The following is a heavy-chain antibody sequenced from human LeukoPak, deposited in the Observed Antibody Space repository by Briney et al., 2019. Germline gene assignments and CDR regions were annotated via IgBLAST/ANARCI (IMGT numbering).Heavy chain of an antibody. Sequence: SQTLSLTCAISGDSVSSNSAAWNWIRQSPSRGLEWLGRTYYRSKWYNDYALYVKSRITINPDTSKNQFSLKLSSVTAADTAVYYCARVRGSSGWYLRNYYMDVWGKGTTVTISS. D-gene: IGHD6-19*01. CDR3: ARVRGSSGWYLRNYYMDV. V-gene: IGHV6-1*01. CDR1: GDSVSSNSAA. J-gene: IGHJ6*03. CDR2: TYYRSKWYN.